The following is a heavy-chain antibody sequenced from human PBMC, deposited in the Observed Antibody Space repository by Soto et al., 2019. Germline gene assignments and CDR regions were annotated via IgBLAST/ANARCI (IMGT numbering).Heavy chain of an antibody. Sequence: QVQLQQSGPGLVKPSQTLSLTCAISGDSVSSNSATWNWIRQSPSRGLEWLGRTYYRSKWYHDYAVSVKSRITISPDTSKNQFSLQVNSVTPEDSAVYYCAGGNDYSRGWLFYYYYGLDVWGQGTTVTVSS. D-gene: IGHD6-19*01. V-gene: IGHV6-1*01. CDR1: GDSVSSNSAT. CDR3: AGGNDYSRGWLFYYYYGLDV. CDR2: TYYRSKWYH. J-gene: IGHJ6*02.